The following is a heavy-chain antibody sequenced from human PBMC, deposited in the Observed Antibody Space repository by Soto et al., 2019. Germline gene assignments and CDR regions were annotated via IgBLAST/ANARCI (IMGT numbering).Heavy chain of an antibody. J-gene: IGHJ5*02. CDR2: ISTSGGTT. Sequence: EVQLLESGGDLVQPGGSLRLSCAAPGFIFANYAMSWVRQAPGKGLEWVSVISTSGGTTLYADTVKGRFTISRDNPKNTLYLQMNSLRADDTAVYYCARDLGSWYGRFDPWGQGTLVTVAS. D-gene: IGHD6-13*01. CDR1: GFIFANYA. CDR3: ARDLGSWYGRFDP. V-gene: IGHV3-23*01.